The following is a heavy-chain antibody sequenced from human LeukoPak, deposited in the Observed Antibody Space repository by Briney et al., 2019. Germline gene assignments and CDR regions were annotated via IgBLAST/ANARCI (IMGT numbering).Heavy chain of an antibody. D-gene: IGHD1-26*01. CDR1: GYTFTSYA. J-gene: IGHJ6*03. CDR3: ARVRGYYGCYYYYMDV. Sequence: SVKVSCKASGYTFTSYAMHWVRQAPGQRLEWMGWINAGNGNTKYSQKFQGRVTITRDTSASTAYMELSSLRSEDTAVYYCARVRGYYGCYYYYMDVWGKGTTVTVSS. V-gene: IGHV1-3*01. CDR2: INAGNGNT.